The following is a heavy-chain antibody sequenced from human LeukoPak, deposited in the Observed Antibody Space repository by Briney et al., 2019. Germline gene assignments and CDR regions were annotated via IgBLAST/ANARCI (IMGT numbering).Heavy chain of an antibody. D-gene: IGHD5-24*01. V-gene: IGHV6-1*01. J-gene: IGHJ4*02. Sequence: SQTLSLTCAISGDSVSSNSAGWNWTRQSPSRGLEWLGRTYYRSKWYNEYTVSVKSRISINPDTSKNQFSLQLNSVTPEDTAVYYCARQGPTWPFDYWGQGTLVTVSS. CDR2: TYYRSKWYN. CDR3: ARQGPTWPFDY. CDR1: GDSVSSNSAG.